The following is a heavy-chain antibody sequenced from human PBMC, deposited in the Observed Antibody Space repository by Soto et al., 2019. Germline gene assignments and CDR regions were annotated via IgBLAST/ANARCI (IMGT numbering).Heavy chain of an antibody. D-gene: IGHD2-21*01. V-gene: IGHV1-24*01. J-gene: IGHJ3*02. CDR3: ATDPLLLSAFDI. Sequence: GASVKVSCKVSGYTLTELSMHWVRQAPGKGLEWMGGFDPEDGETIYAQKFQGRVTMTEDTSTDTAYMELSSLRSEDTAVYYCATDPLLLSAFDIWGQGTMVTVSS. CDR2: FDPEDGET. CDR1: GYTLTELS.